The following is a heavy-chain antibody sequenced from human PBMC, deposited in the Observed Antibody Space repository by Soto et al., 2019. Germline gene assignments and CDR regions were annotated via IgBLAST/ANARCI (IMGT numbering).Heavy chain of an antibody. CDR3: ARATAYYYDSSGYYLDYFQH. CDR2: IIPIFGTA. Sequence: QVQLVQSGAEVKKPGSSVKVSCKASGGTFSSYAISWVRQAPGQGLEWMGGIIPIFGTANYAQKFQGRVTITADESTSTAYMELSSLRSEDTAVYYCARATAYYYDSSGYYLDYFQHWGQGTLVTVSS. V-gene: IGHV1-69*01. J-gene: IGHJ1*01. D-gene: IGHD3-22*01. CDR1: GGTFSSYA.